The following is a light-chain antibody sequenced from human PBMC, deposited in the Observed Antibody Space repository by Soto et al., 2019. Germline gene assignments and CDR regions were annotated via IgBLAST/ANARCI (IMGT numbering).Light chain of an antibody. Sequence: EIVMSQSPSTLSASPGEGATLTCRASQGIGDTLAWYRHKPGKAPKLLIYVTSSLQSGVPSRFSGSRSGPDFTLTISSLQPEDSATYYCQQSYSSPLTFGGGTKVDIK. J-gene: IGKJ4*01. CDR2: VTS. CDR3: QQSYSSPLT. V-gene: IGKV1-39*01. CDR1: QGIGDT.